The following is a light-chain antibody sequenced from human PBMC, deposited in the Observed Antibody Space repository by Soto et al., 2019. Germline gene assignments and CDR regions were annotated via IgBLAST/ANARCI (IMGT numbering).Light chain of an antibody. CDR1: QSISSY. Sequence: DIQMTQSPSSLSASVGDRVTITCRASQSISSYLNWYQQKPGKAPKLLIYAASSLQSGVPSRFSGSGSGTDLTLPISSLQPEGFATYYFQQSYSTLLTLGPWTKVDIK. J-gene: IGKJ3*01. CDR2: AAS. V-gene: IGKV1-39*01. CDR3: QQSYSTLLT.